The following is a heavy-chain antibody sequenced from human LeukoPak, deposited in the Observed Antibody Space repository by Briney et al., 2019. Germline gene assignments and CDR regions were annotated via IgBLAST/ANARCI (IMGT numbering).Heavy chain of an antibody. CDR3: ARDALGYCSGGRCYSPFDF. D-gene: IGHD2-15*01. Sequence: GGSLRLSCAASGFTFSSYWMTWVRQGPGKGLEWVATIDQVVSEKYYVDSVKGRFTISRDNAKNSLYLQMNSLRAEDTAVYYCARDALGYCSGGRCYSPFDFWGQGTLVTVSS. CDR1: GFTFSSYW. V-gene: IGHV3-7*05. CDR2: IDQVVSEK. J-gene: IGHJ4*02.